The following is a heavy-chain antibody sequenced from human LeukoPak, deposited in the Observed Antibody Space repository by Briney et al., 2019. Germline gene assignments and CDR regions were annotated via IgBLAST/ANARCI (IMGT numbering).Heavy chain of an antibody. J-gene: IGHJ4*02. CDR1: GGSISIYY. CDR2: ISTSEST. D-gene: IGHD3-16*02. CDR3: ARDRGWGLSLAY. V-gene: IGHV4-4*07. Sequence: PSETLSLTCTVSGGSISIYYWNWIRQPAGKGLEWIGRISTSESTQYNPSLKSRVTMSLDTSKNQFSLKLSSVTAADTAVYYRARDRGWGLSLAYWGQGALVTVSS.